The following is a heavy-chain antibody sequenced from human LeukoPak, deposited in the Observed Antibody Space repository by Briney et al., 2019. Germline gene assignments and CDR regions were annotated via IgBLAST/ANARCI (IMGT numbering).Heavy chain of an antibody. J-gene: IGHJ4*02. CDR1: GYTFTSYG. D-gene: IGHD3-22*01. CDR2: ISAYNGNT. Sequence: ASVKVSCKASGYTFTSYGISWVRQAPGQGLEWMGWISAYNGNTNYAQKLQGRVTMATDTSTSTAYMELRSLRSDDTAVYYCARGRYYYDSSGWVYFDYWGQGTLVTVSS. V-gene: IGHV1-18*01. CDR3: ARGRYYYDSSGWVYFDY.